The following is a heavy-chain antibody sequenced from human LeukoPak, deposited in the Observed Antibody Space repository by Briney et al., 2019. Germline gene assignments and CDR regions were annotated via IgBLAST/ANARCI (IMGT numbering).Heavy chain of an antibody. J-gene: IGHJ3*02. CDR1: GGSISSYY. V-gene: IGHV4-59*01. D-gene: IGHD5-24*01. Sequence: SETLSLTCTVSGGSISSYYWSWIRQPPGKGLEWIGYIYYSGSTNYNPSLKSRVTISVDTSKNQFSLKLSSVTAADTAVYYCASHRDGDAFDIWGQGTMVTVSS. CDR2: IYYSGST. CDR3: ASHRDGDAFDI.